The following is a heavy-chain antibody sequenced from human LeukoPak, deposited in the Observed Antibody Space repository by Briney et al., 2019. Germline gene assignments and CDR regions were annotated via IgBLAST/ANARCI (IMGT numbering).Heavy chain of an antibody. CDR1: GFPFGAYE. J-gene: IGHJ4*02. Sequence: TGGSLRLSCAASGFPFGAYEMNWVRQAPGKGLEWVAYFAGSDTTTYYADSVKGRFIISRDNARNSLYLQMNSLRAEDTALYYCTTLGYHLDSWGQGTLVTVSS. CDR3: TTLGYHLDS. D-gene: IGHD3-22*01. V-gene: IGHV3-48*03. CDR2: FAGSDTTT.